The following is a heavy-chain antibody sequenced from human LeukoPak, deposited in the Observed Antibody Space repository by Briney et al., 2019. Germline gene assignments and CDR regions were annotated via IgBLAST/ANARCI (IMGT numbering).Heavy chain of an antibody. J-gene: IGHJ4*02. CDR2: INSDGSST. CDR3: ATGSGLWSPDY. CDR1: GFTFSSYW. V-gene: IGHV3-74*01. D-gene: IGHD5-18*01. Sequence: GGSLRLSCAASGFTFSSYWMHWVRQAPGEGLVWVSRINSDGSSTLYADSVKGRFTISRDNAKNTLYLQMNSLRAEDTAVYYCATGSGLWSPDYWGQGTLVTVSS.